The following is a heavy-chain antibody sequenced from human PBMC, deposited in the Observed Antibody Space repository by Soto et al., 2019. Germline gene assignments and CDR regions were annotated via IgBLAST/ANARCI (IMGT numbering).Heavy chain of an antibody. Sequence: SQTPSLSCAISGDRVSSNSAAWNWIRQSPSRGLEWLGRTYYRSKWYKDYAVSVKSRITNNPDTSKNQFSLQLNSVTPEDTAIYYCARSPIVVVPAAIYYYYYYGMDVWGQGTTVTVS. J-gene: IGHJ6*02. CDR2: TYYRSKWYK. D-gene: IGHD2-2*01. CDR3: ARSPIVVVPAAIYYYYYYGMDV. V-gene: IGHV6-1*01. CDR1: GDRVSSNSAA.